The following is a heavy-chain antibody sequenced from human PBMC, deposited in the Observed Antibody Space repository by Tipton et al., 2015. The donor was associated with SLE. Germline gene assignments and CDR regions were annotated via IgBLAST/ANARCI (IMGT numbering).Heavy chain of an antibody. Sequence: TLSLTCTVSGFSITSGYYWGWIRQPPGKGLEWIGSIYHSGSTSYNPSLRSRVTISVDTSNNQFSLKMRSVTAADTAVYYCARLGNVWGKGTTVTVSS. V-gene: IGHV4-38-2*02. D-gene: IGHD6-13*01. CDR3: ARLGNV. J-gene: IGHJ6*03. CDR1: GFSITSGYY. CDR2: IYHSGST.